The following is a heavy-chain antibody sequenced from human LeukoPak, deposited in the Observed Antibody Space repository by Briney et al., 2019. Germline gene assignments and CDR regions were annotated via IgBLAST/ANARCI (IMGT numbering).Heavy chain of an antibody. Sequence: ASVEVSCKASGYTFTDYYIHWVRQAPGQGLEWMGWINPNTGGTNYAQKFQGRVTMTRDTSIITAYMELRSLRSDDTAVYYCARDLLTTVTNPFFDYWGQGTLVTVSS. CDR2: INPNTGGT. D-gene: IGHD4-11*01. J-gene: IGHJ4*02. CDR1: GYTFTDYY. CDR3: ARDLLTTVTNPFFDY. V-gene: IGHV1-2*02.